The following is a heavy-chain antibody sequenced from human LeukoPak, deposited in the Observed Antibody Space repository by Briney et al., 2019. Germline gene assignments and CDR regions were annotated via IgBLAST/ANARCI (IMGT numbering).Heavy chain of an antibody. CDR1: GFTFSSYS. CDR2: IYSGGST. J-gene: IGHJ4*02. V-gene: IGHV3-53*01. CDR3: ARVAPTSRYFDY. D-gene: IGHD2-2*01. Sequence: PGGSLRLSCAASGFTFSSYSMNWVRQAPGKGLEWVSVIYSGGSTYYADSVKGRFTISRDNSKNTLYLQMNSLRAEDTAVYYCARVAPTSRYFDYWGQGTLVTVSS.